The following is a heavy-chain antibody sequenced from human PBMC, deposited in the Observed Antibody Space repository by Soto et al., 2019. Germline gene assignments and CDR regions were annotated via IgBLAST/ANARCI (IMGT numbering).Heavy chain of an antibody. CDR3: ARQGGARSAFEV. V-gene: IGHV4-59*01. Sequence: SETLSLTCTVSDGSMSSYYWSWIRQPPGKGLEWIGHSFYTGSTNYSPPLKSRVTISVDTSESHFSLKRSSVTAADTAIYYCARQGGARSAFEVWGQGTMITVSS. CDR1: DGSMSSYY. J-gene: IGHJ3*01. D-gene: IGHD1-26*01. CDR2: SFYTGST.